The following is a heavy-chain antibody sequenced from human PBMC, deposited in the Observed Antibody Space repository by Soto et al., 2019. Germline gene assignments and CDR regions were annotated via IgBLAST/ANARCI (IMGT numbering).Heavy chain of an antibody. V-gene: IGHV3-21*01. D-gene: IGHD2-21*02. Sequence: EVQLVESGGDLVKPGGSLRLSCVASGFNFNNYIMNWVRQAPGKGLEWVSSIGAGGDFIYYADSVRGRFTISRDNARNSLHLQMDSLTAGDTAVYYFARVWPEGDSRYYYSGLDVWGQGTTVTVSS. CDR3: ARVWPEGDSRYYYSGLDV. J-gene: IGHJ6*02. CDR2: IGAGGDFI. CDR1: GFNFNNYI.